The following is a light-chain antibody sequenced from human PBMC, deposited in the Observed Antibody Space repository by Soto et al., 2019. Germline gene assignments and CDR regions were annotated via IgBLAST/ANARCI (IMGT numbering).Light chain of an antibody. CDR1: QGISSA. Sequence: AIQLTQSPSSLSASVGDRVAITCRASQGISSALAWYQQKPGKAPELVIYDASSLQSGVPSRFSGSGSGTDFTLTISSLQPEDVATYYCQQFNSPISTFGPGTKVNIK. V-gene: IGKV1-13*02. CDR2: DAS. J-gene: IGKJ3*01. CDR3: QQFNSPIST.